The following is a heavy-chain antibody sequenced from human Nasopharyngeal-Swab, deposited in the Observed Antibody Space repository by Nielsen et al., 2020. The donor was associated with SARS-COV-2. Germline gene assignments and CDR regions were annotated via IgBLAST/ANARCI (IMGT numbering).Heavy chain of an antibody. Sequence: KVSCKGSGYSFSSYWIGWVRQMPGKGLEWMEIMYPRDSDTRYSPSFQGQVTISADKSISTAYLQWSSLKASDTAMYYCATAYNGNYYWDYWGQGTLVTVSS. CDR2: MYPRDSDT. V-gene: IGHV5-51*01. J-gene: IGHJ4*02. D-gene: IGHD1-7*01. CDR3: ATAYNGNYYWDY. CDR1: GYSFSSYW.